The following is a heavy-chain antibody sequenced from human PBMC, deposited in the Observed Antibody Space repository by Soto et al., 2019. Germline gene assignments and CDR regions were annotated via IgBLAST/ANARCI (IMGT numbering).Heavy chain of an antibody. D-gene: IGHD3-10*01. CDR1: GFTFSDYY. Sequence: GGSLRLSFATSGFTFSDYYMTWIRQAPGKGLEWVSYISHSGTTTHYADSVKGRFTVSRDNAQNSLYLQMNSLRAEDTAVYYCASDPYYYASYYWGQGTLVTVSS. CDR3: ASDPYYYASYY. V-gene: IGHV3-11*01. CDR2: ISHSGTTT. J-gene: IGHJ4*02.